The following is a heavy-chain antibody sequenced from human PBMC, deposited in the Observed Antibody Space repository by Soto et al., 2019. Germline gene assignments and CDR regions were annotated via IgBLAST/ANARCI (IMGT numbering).Heavy chain of an antibody. CDR2: ISAYNGNT. J-gene: IGHJ3*02. V-gene: IGHV1-18*01. CDR1: GYTFTSYG. CDR3: ARELFHDSSAGDAFDI. D-gene: IGHD3-22*01. Sequence: ASVKVSCKASGYTFTSYGISWVRQAPGQGLEWMGWISAYNGNTNYAQKLQGRVTMTTDTSTSTAYMELRSLRSDDTAVYYCARELFHDSSAGDAFDIWGQGTRVTVAS.